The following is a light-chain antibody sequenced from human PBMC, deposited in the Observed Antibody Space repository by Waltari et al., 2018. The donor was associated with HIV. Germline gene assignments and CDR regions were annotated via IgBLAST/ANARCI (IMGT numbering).Light chain of an antibody. J-gene: IGLJ2*01. V-gene: IGLV6-57*01. CDR2: DEY. CDR1: SGSIATNF. Sequence: NFMLTQPHSVSESPGKTVTISCTRSSGSIATNFVQWYQQRPGSSPTSVSDDEYQRPSGVPDRFSGSIDSSSNSASLTISGLKTEDEADYYCQSYDSSIVFGGGTRLTVL. CDR3: QSYDSSIV.